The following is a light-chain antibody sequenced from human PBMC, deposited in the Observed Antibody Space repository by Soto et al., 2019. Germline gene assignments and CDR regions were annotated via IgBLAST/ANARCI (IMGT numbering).Light chain of an antibody. CDR3: CSYAGRSTYV. J-gene: IGLJ1*01. V-gene: IGLV2-23*02. CDR1: SSVVGSYNL. CDR2: EVS. Sequence: QSVLTQPASVSGSPGQSITISCTGTSSVVGSYNLVSWYQQHPGKAPKLMIYEVSKRPSGVSNRFSGSKSGNTASLTISGLQAEDEADYYCCSYAGRSTYVFGTVTKVTVL.